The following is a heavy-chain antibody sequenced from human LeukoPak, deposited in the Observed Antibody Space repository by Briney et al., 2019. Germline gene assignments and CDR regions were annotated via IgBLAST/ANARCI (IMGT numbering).Heavy chain of an antibody. CDR1: GVTFSGYS. CDR3: AKVRIVATPDVAFDI. J-gene: IGHJ3*02. V-gene: IGHV3-23*01. CDR2: ISGSGGTT. D-gene: IGHD5-12*01. Sequence: GGTLSLSCAASGVTFSGYSMSWVRQAPGKGLEWVSDISGSGGTTYYADSVKGRFTISRDNSTNTLYLQMNSLRAEDTAGYYCAKVRIVATPDVAFDIWGQGTMVTVSS.